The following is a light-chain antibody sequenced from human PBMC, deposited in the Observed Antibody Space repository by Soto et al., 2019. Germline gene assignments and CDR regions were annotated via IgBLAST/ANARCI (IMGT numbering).Light chain of an antibody. CDR3: QQSNNTPYT. CDR2: AAS. CDR1: QSISRN. V-gene: IGKV1-39*01. Sequence: DIQMTQSPSSRSASLGDRVTITCRASQSISRNLNWYQQKPGKAPKLLIYAASSLQSGVPSRFSGSGSGTDFTLTISRLQPEDFATYYCQQSNNTPYTFGQGTRLEIK. J-gene: IGKJ2*01.